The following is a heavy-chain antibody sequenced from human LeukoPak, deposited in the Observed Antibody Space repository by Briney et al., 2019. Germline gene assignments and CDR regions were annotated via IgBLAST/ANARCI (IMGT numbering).Heavy chain of an antibody. CDR3: AKDKGSSAPYYFDY. CDR1: GFTFSSYG. J-gene: IGHJ4*02. V-gene: IGHV3-30*02. D-gene: IGHD6-6*01. Sequence: GGSLRLSCAASGFTFSSYGMHWVRQAPGKGLEWVSFIRYDGSNKYYADSVKGRFTIYRDNSKNTLYLQMNSLRAEDTAVYYCAKDKGSSAPYYFDYWGQGTLVTVSS. CDR2: IRYDGSNK.